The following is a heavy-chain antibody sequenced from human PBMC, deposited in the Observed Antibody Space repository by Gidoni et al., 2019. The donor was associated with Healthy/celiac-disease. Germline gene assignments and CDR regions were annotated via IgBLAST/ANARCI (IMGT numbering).Heavy chain of an antibody. V-gene: IGHV3-33*01. CDR1: GFTFSSYG. J-gene: IGHJ6*02. CDR2: IWYDGSNK. Sequence: QVQLVASGGGVVQPGRSLRLSCAASGFTFSSYGMHWVRQAPGKGLEWVAVIWYDGSNKYYADSVKGRFTISRDNSKNTLYLQMNSLRAEDTAVYYCAYQVVPAAPGGYGMDVWGQGTTVTVSS. CDR3: AYQVVPAAPGGYGMDV. D-gene: IGHD2-2*01.